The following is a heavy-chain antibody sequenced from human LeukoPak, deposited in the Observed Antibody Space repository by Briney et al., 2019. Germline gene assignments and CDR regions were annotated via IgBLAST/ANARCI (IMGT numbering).Heavy chain of an antibody. J-gene: IGHJ2*01. D-gene: IGHD2-15*01. CDR2: ISSSSSYI. CDR1: GFTFNSYS. V-gene: IGHV3-21*01. Sequence: GGSLRLSCAASGFTFNSYSMNWVRQAPGKGLEWVSSISSSSSYIYYADSVKGRFTISRDNAKNSLYLQMNSLRAEDTAVYYCARDPLRYCSGGSCYSEGNWYFDLWGRGTLVTVSS. CDR3: ARDPLRYCSGGSCYSEGNWYFDL.